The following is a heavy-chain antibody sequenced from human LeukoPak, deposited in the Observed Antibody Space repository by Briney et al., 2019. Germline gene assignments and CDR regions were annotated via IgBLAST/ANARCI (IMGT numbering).Heavy chain of an antibody. Sequence: SVKVSCKASGGTFSSYTISWVRQAPGQGLEWMGRSIPILGIANYAQKFQGRVTITADKSTSTAYMELISLRSEDTAVYYCAYCGGDCYATRDFDYWGQGTLVTVSS. CDR2: SIPILGIA. V-gene: IGHV1-69*02. CDR3: AYCGGDCYATRDFDY. D-gene: IGHD2-21*01. J-gene: IGHJ4*02. CDR1: GGTFSSYT.